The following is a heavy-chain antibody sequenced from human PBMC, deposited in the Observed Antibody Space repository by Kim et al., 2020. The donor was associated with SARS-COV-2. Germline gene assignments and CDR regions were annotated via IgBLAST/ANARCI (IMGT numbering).Heavy chain of an antibody. J-gene: IGHJ3*02. CDR3: AKDLDYYDRSGYEIDAFDI. CDR2: ISGSGGST. CDR1: GFTFSSYA. V-gene: IGHV3-23*01. D-gene: IGHD3-22*01. Sequence: GGSLRLSCAASGFTFSSYAMSWVRQAPGKGLEWVSAISGSGGSTYYADSVKGRFTISRDNSKNTLYLQMNSLRAEDTAVYYCAKDLDYYDRSGYEIDAFDIWGQGTMVTVSS.